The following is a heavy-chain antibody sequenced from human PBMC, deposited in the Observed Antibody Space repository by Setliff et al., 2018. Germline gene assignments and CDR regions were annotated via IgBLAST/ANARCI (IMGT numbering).Heavy chain of an antibody. CDR1: GYTFTGYY. CDR3: ARDLYSSSPYYYYYYMDV. CDR2: INPNSAVT. V-gene: IGHV1-2*06. Sequence: ASVKVSCKASGYTFTGYYMHWVRQVPGQGLEWMGRINPNSAVTNYAQKFQGRVTMTRDTSISTAYMELSRLRSDDTAVYYCARDLYSSSPYYYYYYMDVWGKGTTVTVSS. J-gene: IGHJ6*03. D-gene: IGHD6-6*01.